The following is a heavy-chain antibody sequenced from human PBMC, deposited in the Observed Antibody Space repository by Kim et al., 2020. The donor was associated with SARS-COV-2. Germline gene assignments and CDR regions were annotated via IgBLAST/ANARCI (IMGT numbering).Heavy chain of an antibody. V-gene: IGHV4-59*01. CDR2: IYYSGST. Sequence: SETLSLTCTVSGGSISSYYWSWIRQPPGKGLEWIGYIYYSGSTNYNPSLKSRVTISVDTSKNQFSLKLSSVTAADTAVYYCAREGYDSSGYNYFDYWGQGTLVTVSS. CDR3: AREGYDSSGYNYFDY. CDR1: GGSISSYY. J-gene: IGHJ4*02. D-gene: IGHD3-22*01.